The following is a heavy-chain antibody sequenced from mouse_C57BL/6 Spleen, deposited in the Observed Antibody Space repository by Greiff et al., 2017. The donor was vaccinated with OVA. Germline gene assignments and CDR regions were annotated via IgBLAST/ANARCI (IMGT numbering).Heavy chain of an antibody. Sequence: EVQLQESGPGLVKPSQSLSLTCSVTGYSITSGYYWNWIRQFPGNKLEWMGYISYDGSNNYNPSLKNRISITRDTAKHQFFLKLNSVTTEDTATYYCARGTGDFDYWGQGTTLTVSS. J-gene: IGHJ2*01. CDR2: ISYDGSN. D-gene: IGHD4-1*01. CDR1: GYSITSGYY. V-gene: IGHV3-6*01. CDR3: ARGTGDFDY.